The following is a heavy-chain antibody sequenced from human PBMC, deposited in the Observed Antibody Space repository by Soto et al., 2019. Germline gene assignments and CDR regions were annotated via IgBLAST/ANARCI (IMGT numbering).Heavy chain of an antibody. V-gene: IGHV2-5*01. CDR3: AHRLPGPSGYDV. CDR1: GFSLTSGVVG. CDR2: IYWNDEQ. J-gene: IGHJ6*02. Sequence: GSGPTLVNPTQTLTLTCTFSGFSLTSGVVGVGWIRQPPGEALEWLALIYWNDEQYYNPSLRNRLTITRDTSKNRVVLTMTNMDPVDTATYYCAHRLPGPSGYDVWGQGTTVTVSS. D-gene: IGHD6-13*01.